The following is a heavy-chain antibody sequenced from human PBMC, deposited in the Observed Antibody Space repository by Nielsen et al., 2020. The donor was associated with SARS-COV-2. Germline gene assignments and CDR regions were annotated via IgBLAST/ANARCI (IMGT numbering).Heavy chain of an antibody. D-gene: IGHD3-3*01. CDR1: GVAVNSGKTP. Sequence: SETLSLTCTVSGVAVNSGKTPWDWIRQPPGKGLEWIAYVYNGGSDSNPSLKSRVTISMDTSKNQASLTLTSATAADTAVYFCASRHFGEWGQGTLVIVSS. CDR3: ASRHFGE. V-gene: IGHV4-61*01. J-gene: IGHJ4*02. CDR2: VYNGGS.